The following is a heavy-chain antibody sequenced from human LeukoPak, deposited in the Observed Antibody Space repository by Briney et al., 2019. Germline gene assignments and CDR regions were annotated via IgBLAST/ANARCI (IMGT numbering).Heavy chain of an antibody. V-gene: IGHV3-30*18. D-gene: IGHD6-19*01. J-gene: IGHJ4*02. CDR1: GLTFRNYG. CDR3: AKDRGYNSGRGPIDS. Sequence: PGKSLRLSCAASGLTFRNYGMHWVRQAPGKGLEWVAVISHDGSNKYYTDSVKGRFTISRDNSKNTLYLQMSSLRTEDTAVYYCAKDRGYNSGRGPIDSWGQGTLVTVSS. CDR2: ISHDGSNK.